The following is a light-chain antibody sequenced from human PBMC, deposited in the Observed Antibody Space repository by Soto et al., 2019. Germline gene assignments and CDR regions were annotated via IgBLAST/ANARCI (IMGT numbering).Light chain of an antibody. CDR3: SSYTSSSPHVV. CDR2: EVS. CDR1: SSDVGRYNL. V-gene: IGLV2-14*02. Sequence: QSALTQPASVSGSPGQSITLSCTGSSSDVGRYNLVSWYQHHPGKAPKLMIYEVSNRPSGVSNRFSGSKSGNTASLTISGLQAEDEADYYCSSYTSSSPHVVFGGGTKLTVL. J-gene: IGLJ2*01.